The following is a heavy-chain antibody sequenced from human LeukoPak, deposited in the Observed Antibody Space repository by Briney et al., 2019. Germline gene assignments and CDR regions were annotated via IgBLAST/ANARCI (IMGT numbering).Heavy chain of an antibody. V-gene: IGHV3-30*01. J-gene: IGHJ4*02. CDR2: PHDGSNK. CDR3: ARGSFGGASGY. D-gene: IGHD3-16*01. Sequence: PHDGSNKYYADSVKGRFTISRDNSKNTLYLQMNSLGAEDTAVYYCARGSFGGASGYWGQGTLVTVSS.